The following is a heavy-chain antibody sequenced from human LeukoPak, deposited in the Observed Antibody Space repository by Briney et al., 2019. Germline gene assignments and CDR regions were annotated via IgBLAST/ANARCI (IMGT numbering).Heavy chain of an antibody. V-gene: IGHV3-43*02. J-gene: IGHJ4*02. CDR2: ISGDGGST. Sequence: PGGTLRLSXAASGFTFDDYAMHWVRQAPGKGLEWVSLISGDGGSTYYADSVKGRFTISRDNSKNSLYLQMNSLRTEDTALYYCAKDKGDYFDYWGQGTLVTVSS. CDR3: AKDKGDYFDY. CDR1: GFTFDDYA.